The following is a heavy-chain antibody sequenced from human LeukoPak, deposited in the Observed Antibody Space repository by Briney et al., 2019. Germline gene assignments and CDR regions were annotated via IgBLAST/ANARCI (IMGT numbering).Heavy chain of an antibody. D-gene: IGHD6-13*01. CDR2: IYPADSDT. J-gene: IGHJ4*02. V-gene: IGHV5-51*01. CDR3: ARLPGIAAAIDY. CDR1: GYSFTSYW. Sequence: GESLKISCKGSGYSFTSYWIGWVRQMPGEGLEWMGVIYPADSDTRYSPSFQGQVTISADKSISTAYVEWSSLKASATAMYYCARLPGIAAAIDYWGQGTLVTVSS.